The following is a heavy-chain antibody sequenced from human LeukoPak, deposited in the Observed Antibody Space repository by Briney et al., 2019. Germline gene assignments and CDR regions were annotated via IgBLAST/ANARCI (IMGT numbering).Heavy chain of an antibody. D-gene: IGHD2-8*01. CDR2: ISSSSSYI. J-gene: IGHJ4*02. V-gene: IGHV3-21*01. CDR3: ARGVGWYYFDY. Sequence: GGSLRLSCAASGFTFSSYSMNWVRQAPGKGLEWVSSISSSSSYIYYADSVKGRFTISRDNAKNSLYLQMNGLGAEDTAVYYCARGVGWYYFDYWGQGTLVTVSS. CDR1: GFTFSSYS.